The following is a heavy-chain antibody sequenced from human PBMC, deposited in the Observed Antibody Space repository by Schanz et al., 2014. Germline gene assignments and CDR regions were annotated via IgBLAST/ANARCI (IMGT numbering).Heavy chain of an antibody. CDR1: GFTFSDHY. Sequence: QVQLVESGGGVVQPGRSLRLSCAASGFTFSDHYMDWVRQAPGKGLEWVSGLTEGGGGTYYTDAVKGRFTISRDNAKNSLFLQMNSLSAEDTAVYYCAKVAPAATYLDPWGQGTLVTVSS. D-gene: IGHD2-2*01. J-gene: IGHJ5*02. CDR3: AKVAPAATYLDP. V-gene: IGHV3-11*01. CDR2: LTEGGGGT.